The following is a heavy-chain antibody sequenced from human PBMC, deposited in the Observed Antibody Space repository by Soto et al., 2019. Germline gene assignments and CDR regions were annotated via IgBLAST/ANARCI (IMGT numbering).Heavy chain of an antibody. V-gene: IGHV3-23*01. CDR2: ISGSGDST. Sequence: GGSLRLSCAAYGFPFRSYAMSWVRQAPGKGLEWVSAISGSGDSTYYADSVKGRFTISRDNSKNTLYLQMNSLRAEDTAVYYCAKALTYYDFWRGGGSGAFDIWGQGTMVTVSS. CDR1: GFPFRSYA. D-gene: IGHD3-3*01. J-gene: IGHJ3*02. CDR3: AKALTYYDFWRGGGSGAFDI.